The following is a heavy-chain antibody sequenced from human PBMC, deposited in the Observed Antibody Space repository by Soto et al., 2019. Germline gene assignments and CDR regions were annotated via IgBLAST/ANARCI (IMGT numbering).Heavy chain of an antibody. CDR1: GGSISSSNW. CDR2: IYHSGST. CDR3: ARANPGNDEGYYFDY. V-gene: IGHV4-4*02. Sequence: SETLSLTCAVSGGSISSSNWWSWVRQPPGKGLEWIGEIYHSGSTNYNPSLKSRVTISVDKSKNLFSLKLSSVTAADTAVYYCARANPGNDEGYYFDYWGQGTLVTVSS. J-gene: IGHJ4*02. D-gene: IGHD2-8*01.